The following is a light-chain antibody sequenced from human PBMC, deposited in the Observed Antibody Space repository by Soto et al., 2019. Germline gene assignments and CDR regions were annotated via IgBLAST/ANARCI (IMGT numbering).Light chain of an antibody. V-gene: IGKV3-15*01. Sequence: EVVMTQSPATLSVSPGEKATPSCRPIRSFTTNLAWYQQKPGQAPRLLIYGASTRATGIPARFSGSGSGTEFTLTISSLQSEDFAVYYCQQYNNWPPWTFGQGTKVEIK. J-gene: IGKJ1*01. CDR3: QQYNNWPPWT. CDR1: RSFTTN. CDR2: GAS.